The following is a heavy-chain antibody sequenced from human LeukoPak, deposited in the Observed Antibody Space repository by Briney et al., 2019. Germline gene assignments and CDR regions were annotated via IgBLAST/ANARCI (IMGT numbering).Heavy chain of an antibody. CDR2: ISSSSSYI. CDR3: ARDENDYSNYERVNYYYGMDV. Sequence: GGSLRLSCAASGFTFSSYSMNWVRQAPGKGLEWVSSISSSSSYIYYADSVKGRFTISRDNAKNSLYLQMNSLRAEDTAVYYCARDENDYSNYERVNYYYGMDVWGQGTTVTVSS. J-gene: IGHJ6*02. D-gene: IGHD4-11*01. CDR1: GFTFSSYS. V-gene: IGHV3-21*01.